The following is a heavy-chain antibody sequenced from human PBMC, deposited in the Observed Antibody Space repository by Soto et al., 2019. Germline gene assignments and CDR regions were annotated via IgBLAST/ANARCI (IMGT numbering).Heavy chain of an antibody. Sequence: ASVKVSCKASGYTFTSYGISWVRQAPGQGLEWMGWISAYNGNTNYAQKLQGRVTMTTDTSTSTAYMELRSLRSDDPAVYYCARDPYYYDLRAFDYWGQGTLVTVSP. CDR1: GYTFTSYG. CDR3: ARDPYYYDLRAFDY. J-gene: IGHJ4*02. V-gene: IGHV1-18*01. CDR2: ISAYNGNT. D-gene: IGHD3-22*01.